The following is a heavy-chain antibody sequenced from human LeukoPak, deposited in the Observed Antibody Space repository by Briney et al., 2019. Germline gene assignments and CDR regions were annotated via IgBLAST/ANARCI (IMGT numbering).Heavy chain of an antibody. CDR1: GVTFSSYA. V-gene: IGHV3-23*01. D-gene: IGHD2-15*01. J-gene: IGHJ4*02. CDR2: ISGSGGSS. CDR3: AKGQTQYCSDVSCYSGGTHLTFDC. Sequence: GGSLRLSCAASGVTFSSYAMSWVRQAPGKGLEWVSSISGSGGSSYYADSVKGRFTISRDNSRNTLYLVMNSLRAEDTAVYYCAKGQTQYCSDVSCYSGGTHLTFDCWGQGTLVTVSS.